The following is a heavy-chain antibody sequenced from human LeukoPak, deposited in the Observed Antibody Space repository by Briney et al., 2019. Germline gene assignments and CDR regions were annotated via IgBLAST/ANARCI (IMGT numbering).Heavy chain of an antibody. CDR3: VSPRGFSYGYFDY. V-gene: IGHV4-39*01. D-gene: IGHD5-18*01. CDR1: GGSISSSSAY. Sequence: PSETLSLTCTVSGGSISSSSAYWGWIRQPPGKGLEWIGSIYCSKNTYYNPSLKSRVTISADTSKNQFSLTLGSVSATDAAVYYCVSPRGFSYGYFDYWGQGTLVTVSS. J-gene: IGHJ4*02. CDR2: IYCSKNT.